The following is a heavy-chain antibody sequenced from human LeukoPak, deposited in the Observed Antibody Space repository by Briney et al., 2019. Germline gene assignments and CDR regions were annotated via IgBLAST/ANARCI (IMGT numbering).Heavy chain of an antibody. CDR2: IYYSGST. D-gene: IGHD2-21*02. Sequence: PSETLSLTCTVSGGSISSYYWSWIRQPPGKGLEWIGYIYYSGSTNYNPSLKSRVTISEDTSKNQFSLKLSSVTAADTAVYYCARGYCGGDCYTDYWGQGTLVTVSS. J-gene: IGHJ4*02. CDR1: GGSISSYY. V-gene: IGHV4-59*01. CDR3: ARGYCGGDCYTDY.